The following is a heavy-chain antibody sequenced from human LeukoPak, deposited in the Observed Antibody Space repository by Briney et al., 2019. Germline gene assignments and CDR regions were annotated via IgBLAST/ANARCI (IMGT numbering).Heavy chain of an antibody. CDR1: GGTFSSYA. CDR3: ARGVVFGELSKRDYHYYYYMDV. Sequence: ASVKVSCKASGGTFSSYAISWVRQAPGQGLEWMGGIIPIFGTANYAQKFQGRVTITADESTSTAYMELSSLRSEDTAVYYCARGVVFGELSKRDYHYYYYMDVWGKGTTVTISS. CDR2: IIPIFGTA. D-gene: IGHD3-10*01. V-gene: IGHV1-69*13. J-gene: IGHJ6*03.